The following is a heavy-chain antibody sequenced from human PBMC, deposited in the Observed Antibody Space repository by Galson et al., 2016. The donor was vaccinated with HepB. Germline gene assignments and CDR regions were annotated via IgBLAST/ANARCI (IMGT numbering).Heavy chain of an antibody. CDR2: ISSSSSTI. CDR1: GFTFSSYS. J-gene: IGHJ5*02. CDR3: ASHYDSGSNNWLDP. Sequence: SLRLSCAASGFTFSSYSMNWVRQAPGKGLGWVSYISSSSSTIYYADSVKGRFAISRDNAKNSLYLQMNSLRDEDTAVYYCASHYDSGSNNWLDPWGQGTLVTVSS. D-gene: IGHD3-10*01. V-gene: IGHV3-48*02.